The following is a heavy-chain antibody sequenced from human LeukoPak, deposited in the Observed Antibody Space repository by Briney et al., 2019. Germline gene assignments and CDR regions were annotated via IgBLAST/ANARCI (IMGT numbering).Heavy chain of an antibody. CDR1: GYSISSRYY. CDR3: ARLWSGYNFDY. J-gene: IGHJ4*02. Sequence: SETLSLTCTVSGYSISSRYYWGWIRQPPGKGLQWIGSLYYTGSAEYNPSLKSRLTMSMDKSKNQFSLKLNSVTAADTAVYYCARLWSGYNFDYWGQGTLVTASS. CDR2: LYYTGSA. D-gene: IGHD5-24*01. V-gene: IGHV4-38-2*02.